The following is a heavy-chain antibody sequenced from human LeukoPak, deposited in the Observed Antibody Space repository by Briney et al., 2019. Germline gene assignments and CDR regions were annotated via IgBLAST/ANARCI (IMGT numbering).Heavy chain of an antibody. CDR1: GGSISSGGYY. V-gene: IGHV4-31*03. J-gene: IGHJ4*02. CDR3: ARGVVVVPAAIFPSCEFDY. D-gene: IGHD2-2*02. CDR2: IYYSGST. Sequence: SETLSLTCTVSGGSISSGGYYWSWLRQHPGTGLEWIGYIYYSGSTYYNPSLKSRVTISVNTSKNQFSLKLSSVTAADTAVYYCARGVVVVPAAIFPSCEFDYWGQGTLVTVSS.